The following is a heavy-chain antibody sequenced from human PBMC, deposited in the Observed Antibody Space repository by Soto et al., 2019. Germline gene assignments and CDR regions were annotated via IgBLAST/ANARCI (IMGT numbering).Heavy chain of an antibody. CDR2: ITDTGGDA. J-gene: IGHJ4*02. V-gene: IGHV3-23*01. D-gene: IGHD3-10*01. CDR1: GLTFGSRS. Sequence: LRLSCVAAGLTFGSRSMTWVRQAPGEGLQWVSTITDTGGDAKYADSVRGRFVISRDNSKKTLYLQMTSLTAEDSAMYYCARGSTDSYPGSRIFDFWGRGTLVTVSS. CDR3: ARGSTDSYPGSRIFDF.